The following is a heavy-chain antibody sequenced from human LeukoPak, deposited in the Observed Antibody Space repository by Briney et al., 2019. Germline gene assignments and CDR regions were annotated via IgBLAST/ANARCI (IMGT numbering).Heavy chain of an antibody. CDR3: VKEKTAYDILTGYLRQTYYFDY. D-gene: IGHD3-9*01. Sequence: ASVKVSCKASGGTFSSYAISWVRQAPGQGLEWMGGIIPIFGTANYAQKFQGRVTITADESTSTAYMELSSLRSEDTAVYYCVKEKTAYDILTGYLRQTYYFDYWGQGTLVTVSS. CDR2: IIPIFGTA. V-gene: IGHV1-69*13. J-gene: IGHJ4*02. CDR1: GGTFSSYA.